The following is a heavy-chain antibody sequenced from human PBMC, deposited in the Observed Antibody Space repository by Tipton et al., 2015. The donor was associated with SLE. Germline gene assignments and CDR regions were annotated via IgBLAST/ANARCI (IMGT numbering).Heavy chain of an antibody. CDR1: GGSITSHY. D-gene: IGHD6-19*01. CDR3: ARGGSKQWLVDDC. V-gene: IGHV4-59*08. CDR2: FYYGGTA. J-gene: IGHJ4*02. Sequence: TLSLTCSVSGGSITSHYWSWVRQPPGKGLQWIANFYYGGTANYNPSLESRVTISMDTSKNQLSLRLNSVTAADTAAYYCARGGSKQWLVDDCWGQGTLVTVSS.